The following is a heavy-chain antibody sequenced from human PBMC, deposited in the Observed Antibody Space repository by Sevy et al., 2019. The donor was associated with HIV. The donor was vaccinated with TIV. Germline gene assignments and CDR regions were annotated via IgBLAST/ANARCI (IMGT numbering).Heavy chain of an antibody. V-gene: IGHV4-34*01. CDR2: INHSGST. CDR1: GGSFSGYY. J-gene: IGHJ5*02. CDR3: ARAPPVVVSLGATSWFVP. D-gene: IGHD2-2*01. Sequence: SETLSLTCAVYGGSFSGYYWNWIRQSPGKGLEWIGEINHSGSTHYNPSLKSRFTISVDTSKNQFSLRLNSVTAADTAVYYCARAPPVVVSLGATSWFVPWGQGTLVTDSS.